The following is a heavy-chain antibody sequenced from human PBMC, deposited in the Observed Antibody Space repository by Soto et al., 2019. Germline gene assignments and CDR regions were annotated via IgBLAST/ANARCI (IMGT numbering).Heavy chain of an antibody. Sequence: SLRLSCAASGFSFSNYAMSWVRQAPGKGLEWVSAIRGGAGSTSYADSVRGRFTISRDRSKNTLYLQMNSLRAEDTAIYYCAKEGITMVVVVGFDYWGQGTQVTVSS. CDR1: GFSFSNYA. CDR3: AKEGITMVVVVGFDY. J-gene: IGHJ4*02. CDR2: IRGGAGST. V-gene: IGHV3-23*01. D-gene: IGHD3-22*01.